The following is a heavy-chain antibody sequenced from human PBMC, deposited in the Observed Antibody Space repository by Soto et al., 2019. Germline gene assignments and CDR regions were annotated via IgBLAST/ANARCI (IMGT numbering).Heavy chain of an antibody. D-gene: IGHD5-12*01. CDR2: INYSGST. J-gene: IGHJ5*02. CDR1: GGSISSYY. CDR3: ARGGWLRFDP. Sequence: PSETLSLTCTVSGGSISSYYWSWIRQPPGKGLEWIGYINYSGSTNYNPSLKSRVTISIDTSKNQFSLKLSSVTAADTAVYYCARGGWLRFDPWGQGTLVTVSS. V-gene: IGHV4-59*01.